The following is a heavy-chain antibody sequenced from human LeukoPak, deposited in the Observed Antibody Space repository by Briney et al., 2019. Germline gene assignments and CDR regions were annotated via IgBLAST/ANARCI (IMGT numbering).Heavy chain of an antibody. D-gene: IGHD3-16*01. CDR1: GFTFSGSA. J-gene: IGHJ4*02. CDR3: TRLGGSPPHFDY. Sequence: PGGSLRLSCAASGFTFSGSAMHWVRQASGKGLEWVGRIRRKGNDYATAYAASVKGRFTISRDDSKNTAYLQMDSLKTEDTAVYFCTRLGGSPPHFDYWGQGTLVTVSS. CDR2: IRRKGNDYAT. V-gene: IGHV3-73*01.